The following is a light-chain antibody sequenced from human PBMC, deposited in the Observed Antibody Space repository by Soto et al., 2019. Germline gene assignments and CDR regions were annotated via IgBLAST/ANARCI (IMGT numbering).Light chain of an antibody. V-gene: IGKV3D-15*01. CDR2: GAS. CDR1: QSVSSSH. J-gene: IGKJ4*01. Sequence: EIVMTQSPASLSVSPGERATLSCRASQSVSSSHLAWYQQKPGQAPRLLIYGASTRATGIPDRFSGSGSGTDFTLTINSLQSEDSAVYYCQNYNYWPPATFGGGTKVDI. CDR3: QNYNYWPPAT.